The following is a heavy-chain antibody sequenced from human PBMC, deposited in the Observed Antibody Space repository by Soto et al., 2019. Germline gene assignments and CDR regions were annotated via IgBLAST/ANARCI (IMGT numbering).Heavy chain of an antibody. CDR3: ARDTRGVVAATTPGEDFDS. J-gene: IGHJ3*02. CDR2: ISAYNGNT. V-gene: IGHV1-18*04. Sequence: AAVKVSCTSSGYTFTSYGISWVRQAPGQGLEWMGWISAYNGNTNYAQKLQGRVTMTTDTSTSTAYMELRSLRSDDTAVYYCARDTRGVVAATTPGEDFDSWGTGTRVTV. D-gene: IGHD2-15*01. CDR1: GYTFTSYG.